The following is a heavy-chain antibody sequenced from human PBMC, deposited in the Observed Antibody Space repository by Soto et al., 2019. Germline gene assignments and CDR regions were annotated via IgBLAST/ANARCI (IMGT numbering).Heavy chain of an antibody. J-gene: IGHJ4*02. V-gene: IGHV3-21*01. CDR2: ISSSSSYI. Sequence: GGSLRLSCAASGFTFSSYSMNWVRQAPGKGLEWVSSISSSSSYIYYADSVKGRFTISRDNAKNSLYLQMNSLRAEDTAVYYCAREDKASNFFDYWGQGTLVTVSS. CDR1: GFTFSSYS. CDR3: AREDKASNFFDY. D-gene: IGHD1-1*01.